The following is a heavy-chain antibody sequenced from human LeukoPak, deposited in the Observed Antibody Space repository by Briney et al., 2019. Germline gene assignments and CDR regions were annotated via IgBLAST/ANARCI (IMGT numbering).Heavy chain of an antibody. Sequence: GALRLSCAASGFTFSSYWMSWVRQAPGKGLEWIGEINESGTTNYNPSLKSRVTISIDTSKNQFSLRLSSVTAADTAVYYCASSRIYYDYVWGSYLTYWGQGTLVTVSS. CDR3: ASSRIYYDYVWGSYLTY. J-gene: IGHJ4*02. V-gene: IGHV4-34*01. CDR1: GFTFSSYW. D-gene: IGHD3-16*02. CDR2: INESGTT.